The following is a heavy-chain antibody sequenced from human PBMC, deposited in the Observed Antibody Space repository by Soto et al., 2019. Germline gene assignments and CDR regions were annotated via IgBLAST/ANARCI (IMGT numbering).Heavy chain of an antibody. J-gene: IGHJ4*02. CDR1: GYSFTSYW. CDR3: ARQGQYNYGSNDY. Sequence: GESLKISCKGSGYSFTSYWIAWVRQMPGKGLEWMGIIYPDDSDTRYSPSSQGQVTISADKSISTAFLQWSSLKASDTAMYYCARQGQYNYGSNDYWGQGTLVTVSS. D-gene: IGHD5-18*01. V-gene: IGHV5-51*01. CDR2: IYPDDSDT.